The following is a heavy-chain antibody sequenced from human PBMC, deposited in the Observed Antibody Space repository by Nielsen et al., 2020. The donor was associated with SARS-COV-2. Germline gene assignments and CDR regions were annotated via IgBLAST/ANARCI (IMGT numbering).Heavy chain of an antibody. CDR3: ARDSDTHYYDSSGYYSDAFDI. J-gene: IGHJ3*02. D-gene: IGHD3-22*01. CDR2: IWYDGSNK. V-gene: IGHV3-33*01. Sequence: WIRQPPGKGLEWVAVIWYDGSNKYYADSVKGRFTISRDNSKNTLYLQMNSLRAEDTAVYYCARDSDTHYYDSSGYYSDAFDIWGQGTMVTVSS.